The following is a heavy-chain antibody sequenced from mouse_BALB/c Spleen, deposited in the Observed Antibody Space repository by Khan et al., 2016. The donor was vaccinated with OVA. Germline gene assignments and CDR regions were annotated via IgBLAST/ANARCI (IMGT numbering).Heavy chain of an antibody. D-gene: IGHD2-4*01. CDR1: GYGFTSYW. V-gene: IGHV1-5*01. Sequence: VQLKQSGTVLARPGASVKMSCKASGYGFTSYWMHWVTQRPGQGLEWIGAIYPGISDTRYNQKCKGKVKLTVVTSASTAYMEFSSLTNEDSAVYYCTRSYDSYYLDYWGQGTTLTVSS. CDR2: IYPGISDT. J-gene: IGHJ2*01. CDR3: TRSYDSYYLDY.